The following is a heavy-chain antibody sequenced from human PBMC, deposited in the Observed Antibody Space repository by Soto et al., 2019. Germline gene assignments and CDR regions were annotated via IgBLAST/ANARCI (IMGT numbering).Heavy chain of an antibody. Sequence: QITLKESGPTLVKPTQTLTLTCTFSGFSLSTSGVGVGWIRQPPGKALEWLALIYWDGDKRYSPSLKSRLSITRDNSKNQVVLTMTNMDPVDTATYYCAHRKYDFWSGHSEAFDFWGQGTMVTVSS. V-gene: IGHV2-5*02. CDR2: IYWDGDK. D-gene: IGHD3-3*01. CDR3: AHRKYDFWSGHSEAFDF. J-gene: IGHJ3*01. CDR1: GFSLSTSGVG.